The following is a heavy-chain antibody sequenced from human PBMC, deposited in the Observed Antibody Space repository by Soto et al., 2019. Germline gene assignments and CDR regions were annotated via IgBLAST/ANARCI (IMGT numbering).Heavy chain of an antibody. CDR1: GFSFSPRW. V-gene: IGHV3-74*01. CDR2: IHADGSTT. J-gene: IGHJ4*02. D-gene: IGHD7-27*01. Sequence: PGGSLRLSCAASGFSFSPRWIHWVRQAPGKGLVWVSYIHADGSTTNYADSVKGRFTISRDNAKNTVYLEMNSLRAEDTAIYYCARDSNWQHDFWGQGTLVTVSS. CDR3: ARDSNWQHDF.